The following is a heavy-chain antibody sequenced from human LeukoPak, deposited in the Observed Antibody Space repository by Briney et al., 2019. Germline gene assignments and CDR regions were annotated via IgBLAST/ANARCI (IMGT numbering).Heavy chain of an antibody. CDR1: GFTFSSYS. Sequence: GGSLRLSCAASGFTFSSYSMNWVRQAPGKGLEWVSSISSSSSYIYYAGSVKGRFTISRDNAKNSLYLQMNSLRAEDTAVYYCARRGGYCSGGSCYGFHAFDIWGQGTMVTVSS. CDR3: ARRGGYCSGGSCYGFHAFDI. V-gene: IGHV3-21*01. J-gene: IGHJ3*02. D-gene: IGHD2-15*01. CDR2: ISSSSSYI.